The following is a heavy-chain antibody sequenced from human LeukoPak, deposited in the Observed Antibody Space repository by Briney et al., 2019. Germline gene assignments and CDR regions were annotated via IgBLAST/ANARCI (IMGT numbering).Heavy chain of an antibody. J-gene: IGHJ4*02. D-gene: IGHD6-19*01. CDR3: AKDKGYSSGWYNSELDY. Sequence: PGRSLRLSCAASGFTFSSYGMHWVRQAPGKGLEWVSYISSSSSTIYYADSVKGRFTISRDNAKNSLYLQMNSLRAEDMALYYCAKDKGYSSGWYNSELDYWGQGTLVTVSS. CDR1: GFTFSSYG. CDR2: ISSSSSTI. V-gene: IGHV3-48*04.